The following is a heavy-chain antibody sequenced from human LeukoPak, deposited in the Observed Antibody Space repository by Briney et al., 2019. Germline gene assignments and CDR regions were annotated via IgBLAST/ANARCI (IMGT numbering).Heavy chain of an antibody. CDR3: ARGRDDYNYYFDY. V-gene: IGHV4-59*12. CDR1: GGSISSYY. CDR2: IYYSGST. Sequence: SETLSLTCTVSGGSISSYYWSWIRQPPGKGLEWIGYIYYSGSTNYNPSLKSRVTISVDTSKNQFSLKLGSVTAADTAVYYCARGRDDYNYYFDYWGQGTLVTVSS. J-gene: IGHJ4*02. D-gene: IGHD5-24*01.